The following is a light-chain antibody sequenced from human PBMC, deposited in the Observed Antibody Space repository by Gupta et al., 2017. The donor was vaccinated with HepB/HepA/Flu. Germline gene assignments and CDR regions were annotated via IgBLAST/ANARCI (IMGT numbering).Light chain of an antibody. CDR1: QSLVHSSGNTF. CDR2: MLS. J-gene: IGKJ2*01. Sequence: DVVMTQSPLSLAVTLGQPASLSCRSSQSLVHSSGNTFLTWFQQRPGQSPRRLIYMLSNRESGVPDRFSGSGSGTDFTLKISRVEAEDVGVYYCVQGEYCPHTFGQGTKLEIE. CDR3: VQGEYCPHT. V-gene: IGKV2-30*02.